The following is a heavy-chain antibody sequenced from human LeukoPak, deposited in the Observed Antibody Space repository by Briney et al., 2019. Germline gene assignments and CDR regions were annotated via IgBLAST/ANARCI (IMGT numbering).Heavy chain of an antibody. CDR1: GFTFSDYY. Sequence: GGSLRLSCAASGFTFSDYYMSWIRQAPGKGLEWVSYISSSGSTIYYADSVKGRFTISRDNAKNSLYLQMNSLRAEDTAVYYCAREREDYYGSGTPGPFDYWGQGTLVTVSS. V-gene: IGHV3-11*01. D-gene: IGHD3-10*01. CDR3: AREREDYYGSGTPGPFDY. J-gene: IGHJ4*02. CDR2: ISSSGSTI.